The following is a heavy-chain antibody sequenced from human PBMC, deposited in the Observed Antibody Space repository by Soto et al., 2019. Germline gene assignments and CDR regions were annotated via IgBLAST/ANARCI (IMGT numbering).Heavy chain of an antibody. J-gene: IGHJ5*02. Sequence: SETLSLTCTVSGGSISSSSYYWGWIRQPPGKGLDWIVIIYFSGSTYYNPSPKSRVTLSVDTSKNQFSLKLSSVTAADTAVYYCARREAYCSSSSCYANWFDPWGQGTLVTVSS. CDR1: GGSISSSSYY. D-gene: IGHD2-2*01. CDR3: ARREAYCSSSSCYANWFDP. V-gene: IGHV4-39*01. CDR2: IYFSGST.